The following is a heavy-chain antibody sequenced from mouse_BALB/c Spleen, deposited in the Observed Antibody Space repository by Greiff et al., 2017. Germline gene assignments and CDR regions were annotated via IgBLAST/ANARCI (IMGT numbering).Heavy chain of an antibody. V-gene: IGHV1-80*01. J-gene: IGHJ1*01. CDR3: ARSTYYCGSSPYWYFEV. CDR2: IYPGDGDT. CDR1: GYAFSSYW. D-gene: IGHD1-1*01. Sequence: QVQLQQSGAELVRPGSSVKISCKASGYAFSSYWMNWVKQRPGQGLEWIGQIYPGDGDTNYNGKFKGKATLTADKSSSTAYMQLSSLTSEDSAVYCCARSTYYCGSSPYWYFEVWGAGTTVTVAS.